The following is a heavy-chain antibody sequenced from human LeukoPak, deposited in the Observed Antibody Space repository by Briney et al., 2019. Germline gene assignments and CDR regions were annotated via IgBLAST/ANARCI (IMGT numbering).Heavy chain of an antibody. D-gene: IGHD4-23*01. CDR1: GFTFDDYA. Sequence: GGSLRLSCAASGFTFDDYAMHWVRQAPGKGLEWVSGIGWNSGSIGYADSVKGRFTISRDNAKNSLYLQMNSLRAEDTALYYCARPYGGNSHWGQGTLVTVSS. CDR2: IGWNSGSI. J-gene: IGHJ4*02. CDR3: ARPYGGNSH. V-gene: IGHV3-9*01.